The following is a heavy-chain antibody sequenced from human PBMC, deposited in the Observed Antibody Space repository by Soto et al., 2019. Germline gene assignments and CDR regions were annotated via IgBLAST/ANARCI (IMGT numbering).Heavy chain of an antibody. D-gene: IGHD2-15*01. V-gene: IGHV1-69*06. CDR3: ARGAECRGYCLKKFTWLGP. CDR2: IIPIFDSP. J-gene: IGHJ5*02. Sequence: SVKVSCKASGGSFSTYAFSWVRQAPGHGLEWMGGIIPIFDSPYYAQNFQGRVTIAADRSTSTVYMELSSLTPEDTAVYYCARGAECRGYCLKKFTWLGPWGQGTLVTVSS. CDR1: GGSFSTYA.